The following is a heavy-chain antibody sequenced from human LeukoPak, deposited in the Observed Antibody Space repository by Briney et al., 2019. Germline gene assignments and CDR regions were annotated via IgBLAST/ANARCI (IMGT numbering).Heavy chain of an antibody. J-gene: IGHJ4*02. CDR3: ARILRGYSYGLFDY. Sequence: GESLKISFKGSGYRFTSYWIGWVRQMPGKGLEWMGIIYPGDSDTRYSPSFQGQVTISADKSISTAYLQCSSLKASDTALYYCARILRGYSYGLFDYWGQGTLVTVSS. D-gene: IGHD5-18*01. CDR1: GYRFTSYW. V-gene: IGHV5-51*01. CDR2: IYPGDSDT.